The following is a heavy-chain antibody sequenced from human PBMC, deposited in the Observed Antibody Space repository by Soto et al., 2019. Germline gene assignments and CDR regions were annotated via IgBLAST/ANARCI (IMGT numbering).Heavy chain of an antibody. D-gene: IGHD1-1*01. CDR1: GYTFTSYY. V-gene: IGHV1-46*03. CDR2: INPSGGST. CDR3: SGGSPPRDQLGNLPGAF. J-gene: IGHJ4*02. Sequence: QVQLVQSGAEVMQPGASVKVSCKASGYTFTSYYIQWVRQAPGQGLEWMGIINPSGGSTNYAQKFQGRVPMTRDTYTSTVYMELSSLRSEDTAIYYCSGGSPPRDQLGNLPGAFWGQGTLVTVSS.